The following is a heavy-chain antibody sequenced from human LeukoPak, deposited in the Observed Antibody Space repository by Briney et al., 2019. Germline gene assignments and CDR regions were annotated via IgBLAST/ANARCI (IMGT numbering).Heavy chain of an antibody. CDR1: GFTFNNYG. V-gene: IGHV3-30*18. D-gene: IGHD2-2*01. Sequence: GGSLRLSCAASGFTFNNYGMHWVRQAPGKGLEWVAVISYDGRNKHYPDSVKGRFTISRDISTDTLWLQMDSLRTEDTAVYYCAKGPLRGTAAAIDYWGQGTLVTVSS. J-gene: IGHJ4*02. CDR3: AKGPLRGTAAAIDY. CDR2: ISYDGRNK.